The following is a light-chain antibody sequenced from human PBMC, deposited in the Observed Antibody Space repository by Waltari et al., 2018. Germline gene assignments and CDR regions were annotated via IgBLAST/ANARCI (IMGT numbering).Light chain of an antibody. CDR1: QSLLHSNGKNY. CDR2: LGS. Sequence: DIVMTQSPLSLPVTPGEPASISCRSSQSLLHSNGKNYLYWYLQKPGQSPQVLIYLGSNRASGVPDRFSGSGSGTDFTLEISRVEAEDVGVYYCMQALQTPRTFGQGTKVEIK. V-gene: IGKV2-28*01. CDR3: MQALQTPRT. J-gene: IGKJ1*01.